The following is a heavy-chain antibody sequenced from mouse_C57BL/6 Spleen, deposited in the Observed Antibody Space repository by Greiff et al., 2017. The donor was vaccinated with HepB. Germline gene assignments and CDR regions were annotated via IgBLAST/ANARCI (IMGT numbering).Heavy chain of an antibody. D-gene: IGHD1-1*01. CDR3: ARTSYYYGSSPAWFAY. CDR1: GYAFSSSW. CDR2: IYPGDGDT. V-gene: IGHV1-82*01. J-gene: IGHJ3*01. Sequence: QVQLQQSGPELVKPGASVKISCKASGYAFSSSWMNWVKQRPGKGLEWIGRIYPGDGDTNYNGKFKGKATLTADKSSSTAYMQRSSLTSEDSAVYFCARTSYYYGSSPAWFAYWGQGTLVTVSA.